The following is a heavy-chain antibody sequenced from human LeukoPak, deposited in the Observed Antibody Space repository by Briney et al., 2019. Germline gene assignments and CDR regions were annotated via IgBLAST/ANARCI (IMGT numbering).Heavy chain of an antibody. Sequence: SETLSLTCAVSGGSISSSGYSWSWIRQPPGKGLEWIGYIYHSGSTYYNPSLKSRVTISVDTSKNQFSLNLSSMTAADTAVYYCARAAWRGTNSRDAFDIWGQGTVVTVSS. CDR1: GGSISSSGYS. V-gene: IGHV4-30-2*01. J-gene: IGHJ3*02. CDR3: ARAAWRGTNSRDAFDI. D-gene: IGHD4/OR15-4a*01. CDR2: IYHSGST.